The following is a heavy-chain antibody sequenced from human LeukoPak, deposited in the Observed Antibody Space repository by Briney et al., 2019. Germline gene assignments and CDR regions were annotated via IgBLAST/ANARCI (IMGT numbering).Heavy chain of an antibody. J-gene: IGHJ4*02. CDR3: TRGDRVYCSGGSCYGYYFDY. V-gene: IGHV3-7*05. CDR1: GFTFSSHA. Sequence: GGSLRLSCAASGFTFSSHAMSWVRQAPGKGLEWVANIRQDGSEKHYVDSVKGRLTTSRDNAKNSLYLQMNSLRAEDTAVYYCTRGDRVYCSGGSCYGYYFDYWGQGTLVTVSS. CDR2: IRQDGSEK. D-gene: IGHD2-15*01.